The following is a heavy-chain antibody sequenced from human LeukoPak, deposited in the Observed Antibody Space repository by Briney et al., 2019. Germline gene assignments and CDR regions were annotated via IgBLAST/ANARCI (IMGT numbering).Heavy chain of an antibody. Sequence: ASVKVSCKGSDYTFTSYGISWVRQAPGQGLEWMGWISAYNGNTNYAQKLQGRVTMSTDTSTSTAYMELRSLRSDDTAVYYCARAGYCNNTICDKPFDYWGQGTLVTVSS. CDR1: DYTFTSYG. CDR2: ISAYNGNT. CDR3: ARAGYCNNTICDKPFDY. J-gene: IGHJ4*02. V-gene: IGHV1-18*01. D-gene: IGHD2-2*01.